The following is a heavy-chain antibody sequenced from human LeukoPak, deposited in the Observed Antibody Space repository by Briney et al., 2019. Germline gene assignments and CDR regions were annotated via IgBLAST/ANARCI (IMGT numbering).Heavy chain of an antibody. CDR2: INPNSGGT. CDR1: GYIFTGYY. CDR3: ARHPYSGSYHFDY. J-gene: IGHJ4*02. V-gene: IGHV1-2*02. Sequence: ASVKVSCKASGYIFTGYYMHWVPQAPGQGLECMRWINPNSGGTNSAQKSQGRVTMTRDTSISTAYMELSRLTSDDTAVYYCARHPYSGSYHFDYWGEGTLVTVSS. D-gene: IGHD1-26*01.